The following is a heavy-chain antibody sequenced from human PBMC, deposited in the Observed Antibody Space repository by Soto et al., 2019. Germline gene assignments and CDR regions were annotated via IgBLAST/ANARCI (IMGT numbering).Heavy chain of an antibody. CDR3: TRGMSGGSC. CDR1: GYTFSSYW. J-gene: IGHJ4*02. V-gene: IGHV3-74*01. CDR2: INTDGSST. D-gene: IGHD2-15*01. Sequence: VQLVESGGGLIQPGGSLRLSCAASGYTFSSYWMHWVRQAPGKGLVWVSRINTDGSSTSYAVTVEGRFTISTDNAQNTLYLQLNRLRAEDTAVYYCTRGMSGGSCWAQGPLVTVSS.